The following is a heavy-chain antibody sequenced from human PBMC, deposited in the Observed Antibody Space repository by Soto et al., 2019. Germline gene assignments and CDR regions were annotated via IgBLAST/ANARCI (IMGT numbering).Heavy chain of an antibody. D-gene: IGHD2-21*02. CDR2: IKKDGSEK. Sequence: GGSLRLSCAASGFTFSAYWMSWVRHAPGKGLEWVANIKKDGSEKYYVDSVKGRFIVSRDNAKNSLYLQMNSLRAEDTAVYYCAREGIGGDWNTDFWGQGTLVTVSS. CDR3: AREGIGGDWNTDF. CDR1: GFTFSAYW. J-gene: IGHJ4*02. V-gene: IGHV3-7*01.